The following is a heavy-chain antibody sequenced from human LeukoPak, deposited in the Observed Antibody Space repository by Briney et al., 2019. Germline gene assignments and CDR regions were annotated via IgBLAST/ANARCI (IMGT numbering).Heavy chain of an antibody. Sequence: SETLSLTCTVSGGYINSYYWSWIRQPPREGLECIGYIHYTGSTNYNPSLKSRVTISVDTSKNQFSLKLSSVTAADTAVYYCARGDRFVSGGESFDYWGQGTLVTVSS. CDR3: ARGDRFVSGGESFDY. J-gene: IGHJ4*02. V-gene: IGHV4-59*01. CDR1: GGYINSYY. CDR2: IHYTGST. D-gene: IGHD1-14*01.